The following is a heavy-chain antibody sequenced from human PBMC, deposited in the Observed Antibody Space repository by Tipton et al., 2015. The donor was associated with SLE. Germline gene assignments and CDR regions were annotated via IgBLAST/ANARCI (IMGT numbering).Heavy chain of an antibody. V-gene: IGHV4-28*02. CDR1: VYSISSSHW. Sequence: TLSLTCNVSVYSISSSHWWGWIRQPPGKGLEWIGHIYYGGTIYYNPSLKSRVTMSIDTSKNQFSLKLTSVTAADTAVYYCAKNRPIMGTTDAFDVWGQGAMVTVSS. J-gene: IGHJ3*01. CDR2: IYYGGTI. D-gene: IGHD1-26*01. CDR3: AKNRPIMGTTDAFDV.